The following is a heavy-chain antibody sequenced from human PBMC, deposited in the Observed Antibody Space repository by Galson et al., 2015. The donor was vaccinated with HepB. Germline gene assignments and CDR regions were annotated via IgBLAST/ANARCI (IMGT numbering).Heavy chain of an antibody. CDR3: TTVLIL. CDR1: GFTFSKAW. CDR2: IKSNVDGGTT. D-gene: IGHD1-26*01. Sequence: SLRLSCAVSGFTFSKAWMSWVRQAPGKGLEWVGRIKSNVDGGTTDYAAPVKGRFTISRDDSKNTLFLQMNSLKTEDTAVYYCTTVLILWGQGTLVTVSS. V-gene: IGHV3-15*01. J-gene: IGHJ4*02.